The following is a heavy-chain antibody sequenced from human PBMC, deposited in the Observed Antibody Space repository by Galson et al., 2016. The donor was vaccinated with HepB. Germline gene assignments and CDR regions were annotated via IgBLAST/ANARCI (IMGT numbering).Heavy chain of an antibody. CDR1: GYTFTSYD. CDR2: MNSNSGNT. J-gene: IGHJ4*02. Sequence: SVKVSCKASGYTFTSYDINWVRRATGQRLEWMGWMNSNSGNTVYAQKFQGRLTMTRNTSISTAYMELSSLTSEDTAIYFCARGRGTFGYWGQGSLVTVSS. CDR3: ARGRGTFGY. D-gene: IGHD3-10*01. V-gene: IGHV1-8*01.